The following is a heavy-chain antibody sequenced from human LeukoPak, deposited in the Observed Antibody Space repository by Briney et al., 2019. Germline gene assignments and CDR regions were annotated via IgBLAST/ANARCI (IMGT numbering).Heavy chain of an antibody. CDR3: ARSKGDYGISDF. CDR1: EDSFSNYA. Sequence: SVRVSCKSSEDSFSNYAISWVRQAPGQGLEWMGGIIPIADTANYAQRFQGRVTITTDDSTTTAYMDLSSLTSEDTAVYFCARSKGDYGISDFWGQGTLVIVSS. V-gene: IGHV1-69*05. CDR2: IIPIADTA. J-gene: IGHJ4*02. D-gene: IGHD4-17*01.